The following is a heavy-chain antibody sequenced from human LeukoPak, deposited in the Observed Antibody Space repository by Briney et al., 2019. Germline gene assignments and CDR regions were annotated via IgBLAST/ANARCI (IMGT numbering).Heavy chain of an antibody. Sequence: GGSLRLSCVASGFIISNYWMTWVRQAPGKGLEWVANIKQDGSEKNYVDSVKGRFTSSRDNAKNSLYLQMNRLRVEDTAVYYCARGYWNFGLWGRGTQVTVSS. CDR1: GFIISNYW. CDR2: IKQDGSEK. J-gene: IGHJ2*01. CDR3: ARGYWNFGL. V-gene: IGHV3-7*01.